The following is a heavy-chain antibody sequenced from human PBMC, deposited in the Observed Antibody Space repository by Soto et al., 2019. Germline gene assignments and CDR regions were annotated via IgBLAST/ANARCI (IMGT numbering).Heavy chain of an antibody. V-gene: IGHV4-61*03. CDR2: IYYTGST. D-gene: IGHD2-2*01. CDR3: ARGAGFRYASTWFDI. J-gene: IGHJ5*02. Sequence: SETLSPTRTCSGWSLRGGTYFLRRARQAPGKGLEWVGHIYYTGSTNYNPSLNNRVTISVDTSKNHFSLQLTSVTAADTAVYYCARGAGFRYASTWFDIWGQGTLVTVSS. CDR1: GWSLRGGTYF.